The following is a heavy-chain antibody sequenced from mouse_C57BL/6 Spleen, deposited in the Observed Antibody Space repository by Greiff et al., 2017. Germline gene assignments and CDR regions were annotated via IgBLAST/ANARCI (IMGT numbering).Heavy chain of an antibody. Sequence: VQLQQPGAELVKPGASVKMSCKASGYTFTSYWITWVKQRPGQGLEWIGDIYPGSGSTNYNEKFKSKATLTVDTSSSTAYMQLSSLTSEDSAVYYCARAYYCGSSSFAYWGQGTLVTVSA. CDR3: ARAYYCGSSSFAY. CDR1: GYTFTSYW. CDR2: IYPGSGST. J-gene: IGHJ3*01. D-gene: IGHD1-1*01. V-gene: IGHV1-55*01.